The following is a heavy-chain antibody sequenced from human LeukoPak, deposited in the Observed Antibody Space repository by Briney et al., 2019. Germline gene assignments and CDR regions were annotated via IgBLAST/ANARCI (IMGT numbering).Heavy chain of an antibody. J-gene: IGHJ4*02. CDR1: GFSFSSYV. CDR2: ISYDVGVK. CDR3: VREGYYHSGSLPTFYFDY. V-gene: IGHV3-30*19. Sequence: GGSLRLSCAASGFSFSSYVMHWVRQAPGKGLEWVAVISYDVGVKYHADSVKGRFTISRDSSSKTVYLQMNSLRTEDTAVYYCVREGYYHSGSLPTFYFDYWGQGTLVTVSS. D-gene: IGHD3-10*01.